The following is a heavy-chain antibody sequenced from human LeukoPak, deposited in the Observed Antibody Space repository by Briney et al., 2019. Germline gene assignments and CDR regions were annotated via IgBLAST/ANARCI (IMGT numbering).Heavy chain of an antibody. D-gene: IGHD4-17*01. CDR1: GFTFSTYW. Sequence: PGGSLRLSCAASGFTFSTYWMTWVRQAPGKGLEWVASINQDGSGKFYVDSVKGRFTISRDNAQKSLYLEMNSLRAEDTAFYYCARAVTSTEGYWGQGTLVTVSS. J-gene: IGHJ4*02. CDR2: INQDGSGK. CDR3: ARAVTSTEGY. V-gene: IGHV3-7*03.